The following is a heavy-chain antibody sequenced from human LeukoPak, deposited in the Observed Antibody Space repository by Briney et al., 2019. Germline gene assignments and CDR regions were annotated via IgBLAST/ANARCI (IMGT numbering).Heavy chain of an antibody. D-gene: IGHD4-17*01. J-gene: IGHJ4*02. CDR2: IYPHDSDT. CDR3: ARSYTVTTSRVDY. V-gene: IGHV5-51*01. CDR1: GYSFTSYW. Sequence: GESLKIACKGSGYSFTSYWIAWVRQMPGKGLEWMGIIYPHDSDTRYSPSFQGQVTISADKSISTTYLQWSSLKASDTAMYYCARSYTVTTSRVDYWGQGTLVTVSS.